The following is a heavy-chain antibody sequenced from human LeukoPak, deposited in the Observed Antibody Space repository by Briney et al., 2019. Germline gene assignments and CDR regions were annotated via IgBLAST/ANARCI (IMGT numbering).Heavy chain of an antibody. CDR2: ISGSGGST. D-gene: IGHD6-13*01. CDR1: GFTFSSYA. CDR3: AKYSRAGVEYFDY. Sequence: GGSLRLSCAAPGFTFSSYAMSWVRQAPGKGLEWVSAISGSGGSTYYADSVKGRFTISRDNSKNTLYLQMNSLRAEDTAVYHCAKYSRAGVEYFDYWGQGTLVTVSS. J-gene: IGHJ4*02. V-gene: IGHV3-23*01.